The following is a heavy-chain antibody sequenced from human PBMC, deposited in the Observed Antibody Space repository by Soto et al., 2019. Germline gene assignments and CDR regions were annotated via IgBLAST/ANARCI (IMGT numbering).Heavy chain of an antibody. CDR2: CHMDGGST. CDR3: VRDHSGLKDFDY. CDR1: DSPSLAMA. D-gene: IGHD1-1*01. Sequence: PGGSLDSPVQPLDSPSLAMACTVSARLQARGWSGWQVCHMDGGSTHYAESVKGRFTISRDNGRNSLSLQMDSLRVEDTAVYYCVRDHSGLKDFDYWGQGTLVTVSS. V-gene: IGHV3-30*03. J-gene: IGHJ4*02.